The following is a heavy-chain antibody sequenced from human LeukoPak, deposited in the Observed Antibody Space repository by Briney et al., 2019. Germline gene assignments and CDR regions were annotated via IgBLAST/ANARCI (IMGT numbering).Heavy chain of an antibody. V-gene: IGHV4-59*01. CDR3: ARNPPESWGRGVKYYYYYYMDV. CDR2: IYYSGST. D-gene: IGHD3-10*01. Sequence: PSETLSLTCTVSGGPISSYYWSWIRQPPGKGLEWIGYIYYSGSTNYNPSLKSRVTISVDTSKNQFSLKLSSVTAADTAVYYCARNPPESWGRGVKYYYYYYMDVWGKGTTVTVSS. CDR1: GGPISSYY. J-gene: IGHJ6*03.